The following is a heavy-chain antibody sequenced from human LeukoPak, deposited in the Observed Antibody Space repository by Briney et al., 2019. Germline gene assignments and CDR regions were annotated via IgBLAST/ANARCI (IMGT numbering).Heavy chain of an antibody. Sequence: QPGGSLRLSCAASGFTFSSYWMHWVRQAPGKGLVWVSRINSDGGSTSYADSVKGRFTISRDNAKNTLYLQMNSLRAEDTAVYYCARDPRGYSGYDPYYFDYWGQGTLVTVSS. J-gene: IGHJ4*02. D-gene: IGHD5-12*01. V-gene: IGHV3-74*01. CDR1: GFTFSSYW. CDR3: ARDPRGYSGYDPYYFDY. CDR2: INSDGGST.